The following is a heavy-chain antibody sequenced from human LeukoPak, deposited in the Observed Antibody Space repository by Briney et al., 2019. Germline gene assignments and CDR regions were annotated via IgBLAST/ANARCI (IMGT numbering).Heavy chain of an antibody. J-gene: IGHJ4*02. Sequence: GGALRLSCAASGFSFGSAAMSWVRQAPGKVLEWVSTISGSDSSTHYADAVRGRFTISRDNSKNTLYLQMNSLRADDTAVYYCAKSGYNRFDYWGQGTLVTVSS. CDR1: GFSFGSAA. CDR2: ISGSDSST. D-gene: IGHD5-24*01. V-gene: IGHV3-23*01. CDR3: AKSGYNRFDY.